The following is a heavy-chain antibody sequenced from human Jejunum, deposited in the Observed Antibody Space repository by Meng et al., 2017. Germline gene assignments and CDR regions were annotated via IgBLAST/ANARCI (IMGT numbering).Heavy chain of an antibody. D-gene: IGHD3-22*01. CDR2: ISDTVGSTI. Sequence: GESLKISCAASGFTFSSYEMHWVRQAPGKGLEWVSYISDTVGSTIYYADSVKGRFTISRDNAKNSLYLQMNSLRAEDTAVYYCAKMSSNYYYLDYWGQGTLVTVSS. CDR3: AKMSSNYYYLDY. V-gene: IGHV3-48*03. CDR1: GFTFSSYE. J-gene: IGHJ4*02.